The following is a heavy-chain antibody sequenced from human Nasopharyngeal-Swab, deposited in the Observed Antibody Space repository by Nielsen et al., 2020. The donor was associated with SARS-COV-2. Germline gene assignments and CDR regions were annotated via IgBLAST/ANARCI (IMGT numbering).Heavy chain of an antibody. CDR1: GYSFTNYW. D-gene: IGHD6-25*01. CDR2: IYPGDSDT. V-gene: IGHV5-51*01. Sequence: GESLKISCKGSGYSFTNYWIGWVRQMPGRGLEWMGIIYPGDSDTRYNPSFQGQATISADNSISTAYLQWGSLKASDSAMYYCARPLAAASYYFDYWGQGTLVTVSS. J-gene: IGHJ4*02. CDR3: ARPLAAASYYFDY.